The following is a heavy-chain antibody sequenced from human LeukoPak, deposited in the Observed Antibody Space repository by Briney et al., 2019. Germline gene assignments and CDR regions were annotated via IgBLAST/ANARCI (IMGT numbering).Heavy chain of an antibody. CDR3: AKGTSWYYFDF. D-gene: IGHD6-13*01. J-gene: IGHJ4*02. Sequence: GGSLRLSCAASGFTFSGYWMTWVRQAPGKGLEWVANIKEDGGEGYYVDSVKGRFTISRDNAKNSLYLQMNSLTADDTALYYCAKGTSWYYFDFWGQGTLVTVSS. V-gene: IGHV3-7*03. CDR1: GFTFSGYW. CDR2: IKEDGGEG.